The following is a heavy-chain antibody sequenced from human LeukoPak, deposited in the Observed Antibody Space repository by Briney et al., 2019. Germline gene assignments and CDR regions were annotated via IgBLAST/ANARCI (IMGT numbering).Heavy chain of an antibody. Sequence: GSLRLSCAASAFTVSSNYMSWVRQAPGKGLEWIGYIYHSGSTYYNPSLKSRVTISVDRSKNQFSLKLSSVTAADTAVYYCARWAEIAAAGQGSFDYWGQGTLVTVSS. CDR1: AFTVSSNY. D-gene: IGHD6-13*01. CDR2: IYHSGST. J-gene: IGHJ4*02. CDR3: ARWAEIAAAGQGSFDY. V-gene: IGHV4-4*02.